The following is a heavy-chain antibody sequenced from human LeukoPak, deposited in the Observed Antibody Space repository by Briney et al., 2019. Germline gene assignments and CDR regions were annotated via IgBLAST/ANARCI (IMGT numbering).Heavy chain of an antibody. V-gene: IGHV3-9*01. J-gene: IGHJ4*02. D-gene: IGHD6-13*01. CDR1: GFTFDDYA. CDR3: AKDSSSWYGDFDY. Sequence: PGRSLRLSCAASGFTFDDYAMHWVRQAPGKGLEWVSGISWNSGSIGYADSVKGRFTISRDNAKNSLYLQMNSLRAEDTALYYCAKDSSSWYGDFDYWGQGTLVTVSS. CDR2: ISWNSGSI.